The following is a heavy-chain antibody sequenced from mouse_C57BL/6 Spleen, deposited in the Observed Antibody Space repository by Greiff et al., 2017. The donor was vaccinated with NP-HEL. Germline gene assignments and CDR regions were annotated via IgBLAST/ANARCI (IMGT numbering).Heavy chain of an antibody. Sequence: VQLQQSGAELVRPGASVTLSCKASGYTFTDYEMHWVKQTPVHGLEWIGAIDPETGGTAYNQKFQGKAILTADKSSSTAYMELRSLTSEDSAVYYCTRRWDGDYWGQGNTLTVSS. J-gene: IGHJ2*01. CDR1: GYTFTDYE. CDR3: TRRWDGDY. D-gene: IGHD4-1*01. V-gene: IGHV1-15*01. CDR2: IDPETGGT.